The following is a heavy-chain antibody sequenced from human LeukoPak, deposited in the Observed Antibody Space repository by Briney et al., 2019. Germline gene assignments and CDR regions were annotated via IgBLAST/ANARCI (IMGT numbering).Heavy chain of an antibody. Sequence: SETLSLTCTVSGASITSYYWSWIRQPPGKGLEWIGYIYYSGSTNYNPSLKSRVTISVDTSKNQFSLKLSSVTAADTAVYYCARLRYYYDSSAYSLDYWGQGTLVTVSS. V-gene: IGHV4-59*08. CDR1: GASITSYY. CDR2: IYYSGST. D-gene: IGHD3-22*01. J-gene: IGHJ4*02. CDR3: ARLRYYYDSSAYSLDY.